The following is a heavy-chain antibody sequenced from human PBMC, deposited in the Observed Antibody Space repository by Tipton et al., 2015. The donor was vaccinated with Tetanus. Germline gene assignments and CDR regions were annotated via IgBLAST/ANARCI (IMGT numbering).Heavy chain of an antibody. CDR2: ISSRSGDI. Sequence: GSLRLSCVGSGFTFSDYTMNWVRQAPGKGLEWVSSISSRSGDIHYADSVKGRFTISRGNAKNSLYLQMNSLRADDTALYYCAREGSSGWFDPWGRGTLVTVSS. J-gene: IGHJ5*02. CDR3: AREGSSGWFDP. CDR1: GFTFSDYT. D-gene: IGHD1-26*01. V-gene: IGHV3-21*06.